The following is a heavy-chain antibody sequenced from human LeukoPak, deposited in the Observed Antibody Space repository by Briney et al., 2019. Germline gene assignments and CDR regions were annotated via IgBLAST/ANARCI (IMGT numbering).Heavy chain of an antibody. CDR3: VKDTPISGRWAGGFNDY. V-gene: IGHV3-7*01. CDR2: IKQDGSEK. D-gene: IGHD1-20*01. CDR1: GFTFSSYW. Sequence: LPCGSLRLSCAASGFTFSSYWMSWVRQAPGKGLEWVANIKQDGSEKYYVDSVKGRFTISRDNAKNSLYLQMNSLRAEDTAVYYCVKDTPISGRWAGGFNDYWGQGTLVTVSS. J-gene: IGHJ4*02.